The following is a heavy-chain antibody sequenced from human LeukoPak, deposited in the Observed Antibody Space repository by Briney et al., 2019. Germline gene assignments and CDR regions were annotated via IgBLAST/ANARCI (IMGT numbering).Heavy chain of an antibody. J-gene: IGHJ5*01. CDR2: IWSDGSNK. CDR3: VIIIVAGSRWLVS. Sequence: AGGSLSCSSAAAGITICASGMHLHRQAPGEGLEWVAFIWSDGSNKYHADSVKGRFTISTDNSKDTLYLQMNSLRAEDTAVYYCVIIIVAGSRWLVSSGQ. CDR1: GITICASG. V-gene: IGHV3-30*02. D-gene: IGHD5-12*01.